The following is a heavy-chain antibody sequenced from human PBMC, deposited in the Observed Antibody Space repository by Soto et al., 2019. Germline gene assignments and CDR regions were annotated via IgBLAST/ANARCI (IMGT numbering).Heavy chain of an antibody. V-gene: IGHV1-69*01. D-gene: IGHD2-15*01. Sequence: QVQLVQSGAEVKKPGSSVKVSCKASGGTFSSYAISWVRQAPGQGLEWMGGIIPIFGTANYAQKFQGRVTITADESTSTSYIELNSLISEDTAVYYCARVSGYCSGGSCYNYYYGMDVWGQGTTVTVSS. CDR3: ARVSGYCSGGSCYNYYYGMDV. CDR2: IIPIFGTA. J-gene: IGHJ6*02. CDR1: GGTFSSYA.